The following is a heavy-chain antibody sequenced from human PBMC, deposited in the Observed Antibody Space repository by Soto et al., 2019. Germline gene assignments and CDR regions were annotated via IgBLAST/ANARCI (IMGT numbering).Heavy chain of an antibody. CDR1: GGSISSSSYY. D-gene: IGHD5-12*01. CDR2: IYYSGST. V-gene: IGHV4-39*01. Sequence: SETLSLTCTVSGGSISSSSYYWGWIRQPPGKGLEWIGSIYYSGSTYYNPSLKSRVTISVDTSKNQFSLKLSSVTAADTAVYYCARQAQATIIDYWGQGTLVTVSS. J-gene: IGHJ4*02. CDR3: ARQAQATIIDY.